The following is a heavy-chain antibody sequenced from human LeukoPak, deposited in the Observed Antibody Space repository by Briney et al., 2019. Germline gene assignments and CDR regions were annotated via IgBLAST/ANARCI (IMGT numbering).Heavy chain of an antibody. J-gene: IGHJ4*02. CDR3: ARGGDYGSGSFRWRHFDS. D-gene: IGHD3-10*01. Sequence: GGSLRLSCAASGFTFSSYAMHWVRQAPGKGLERVAVISYDGRNENYADSVKGRFTISRDNPKNTLYLQMNSLRTEDTAVYYCARGGDYGSGSFRWRHFDSWGQGTLVTVSS. V-gene: IGHV3-30*04. CDR2: ISYDGRNE. CDR1: GFTFSSYA.